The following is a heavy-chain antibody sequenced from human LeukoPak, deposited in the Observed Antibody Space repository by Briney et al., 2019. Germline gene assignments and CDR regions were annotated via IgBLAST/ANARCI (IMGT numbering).Heavy chain of an antibody. Sequence: PGRSLRLSCAASGFTFSTYGMHWVSQAPGKGLEWVAVISYDGSNKYYADSVKGRFTISRDNSKNTLYLQMNSLRAEVTAVYYCAKGGDCSGGSCYSGDFDYWGQGTLVTVSP. CDR2: ISYDGSNK. V-gene: IGHV3-30*18. D-gene: IGHD2-15*01. CDR1: GFTFSTYG. J-gene: IGHJ4*02. CDR3: AKGGDCSGGSCYSGDFDY.